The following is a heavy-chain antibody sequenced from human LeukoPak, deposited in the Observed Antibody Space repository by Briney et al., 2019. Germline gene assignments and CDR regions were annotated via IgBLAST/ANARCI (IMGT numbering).Heavy chain of an antibody. CDR2: INHSGST. CDR1: GGSFGGYY. J-gene: IGHJ4*02. CDR3: ARGARGYGSGKCYFDY. Sequence: SETLSLTCAVYGGSFGGYYWSWIRQPPGKGLEWIGEINHSGSTNYNPSLKSRVTISVDTSKNQFSLKLSSVTAADTAVYYCARGARGYGSGKCYFDYWGQGTLVTVSS. D-gene: IGHD3-10*01. V-gene: IGHV4-34*01.